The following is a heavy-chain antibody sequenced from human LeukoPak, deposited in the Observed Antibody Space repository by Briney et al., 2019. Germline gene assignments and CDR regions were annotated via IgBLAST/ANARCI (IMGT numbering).Heavy chain of an antibody. CDR3: AKPAGEPLIYYFDY. Sequence: PGGSLRLSCAASGFTFSSYGMHWVRQAPGKGLEWVAFIRYDGSNKYYADSVKGRFTISRDNSKNTLYLQMNSLRAEDTAVYYCAKPAGEPLIYYFDYWGQGTMVTVSS. CDR1: GFTFSSYG. V-gene: IGHV3-30*02. J-gene: IGHJ4*02. D-gene: IGHD1-26*01. CDR2: IRYDGSNK.